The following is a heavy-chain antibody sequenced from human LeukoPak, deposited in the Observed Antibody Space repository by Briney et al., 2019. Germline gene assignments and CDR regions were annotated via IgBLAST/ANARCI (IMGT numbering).Heavy chain of an antibody. V-gene: IGHV1-69*05. Sequence: ASVKVSCKASGGTFSSYAISRVRQAPGQGLEWMGGIIPIFGTANYAQKFQGRVTITTDESTSTAYMELSSLRSEDTAVYYCASQKLPLNSYGLRMDAFDIWGQGTMVTVSS. D-gene: IGHD5-18*01. CDR2: IIPIFGTA. CDR3: ASQKLPLNSYGLRMDAFDI. J-gene: IGHJ3*02. CDR1: GGTFSSYA.